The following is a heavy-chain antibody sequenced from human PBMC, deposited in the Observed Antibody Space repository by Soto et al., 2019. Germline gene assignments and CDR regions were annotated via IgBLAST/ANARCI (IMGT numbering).Heavy chain of an antibody. V-gene: IGHV1-69*01. Sequence: QVQLVQSGAEVKKPGSSVKVSCKASGGTLSSYAISWVRQAPGQGLEWMGGIIPIFGTANYAQKFQGRVTITADESTSTAYMELSSLRSEDTAVYYCARGLDSSGYPQVAFDIWGQGTMVTVSS. J-gene: IGHJ3*02. CDR3: ARGLDSSGYPQVAFDI. D-gene: IGHD3-22*01. CDR1: GGTLSSYA. CDR2: IIPIFGTA.